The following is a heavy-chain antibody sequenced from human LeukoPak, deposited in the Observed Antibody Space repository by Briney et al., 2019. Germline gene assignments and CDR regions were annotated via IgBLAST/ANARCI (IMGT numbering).Heavy chain of an antibody. D-gene: IGHD3-22*01. CDR1: GDSFIGSY. V-gene: IGHV4-59*01. Sequence: SETLSLICAVSGDSFIGSYWSWIRQAPGKGPEWIGYIYHPVDTSYNPSLQSRVTISADISKKQFSLRMTSVTAADTAVYYCARRRYFDSTGYNPSHYFDYWGQGILVTVSS. CDR3: ARRRYFDSTGYNPSHYFDY. J-gene: IGHJ4*02. CDR2: IYHPVDT.